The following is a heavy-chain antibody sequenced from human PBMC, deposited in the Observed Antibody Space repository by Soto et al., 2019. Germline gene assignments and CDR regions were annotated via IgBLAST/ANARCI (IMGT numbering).Heavy chain of an antibody. Sequence: SETLSLTCTVSGGSISSSSYYWGWIRQPPGKGLEWIGSIYYSGSTYYNPSLKSRVTISVDTSKNQFSLKLSSVTAADTAVYYCARSPTGSSSKYYYYYMDVWGKGTTVTVSS. CDR3: ARSPTGSSSKYYYYYMDV. CDR1: GGSISSSSYY. V-gene: IGHV4-39*01. CDR2: IYYSGST. D-gene: IGHD6-6*01. J-gene: IGHJ6*03.